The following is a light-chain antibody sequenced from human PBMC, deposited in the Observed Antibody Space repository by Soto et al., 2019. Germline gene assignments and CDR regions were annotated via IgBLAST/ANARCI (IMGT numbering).Light chain of an antibody. CDR2: ATS. Sequence: EIVLTQSPGTLSLSPGERATLSCRASQRVSTNYFAWYQQKPGQAPRLLIYATSNRATDIPDRFSGSGAGTDFSLTISRLEPEDCAVYYCHQYGASPWTFGGGTKVEIK. V-gene: IGKV3-20*01. CDR3: HQYGASPWT. J-gene: IGKJ4*02. CDR1: QRVSTNY.